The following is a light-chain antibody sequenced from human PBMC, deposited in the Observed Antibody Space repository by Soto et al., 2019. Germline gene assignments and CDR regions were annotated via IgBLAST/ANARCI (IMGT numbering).Light chain of an antibody. CDR2: DDD. CDR1: SSNIGGNS. CDR3: GSWDSSLSAYV. J-gene: IGLJ1*01. V-gene: IGLV1-51*01. Sequence: QSALTQPPSVSAAPRQKVTISCSGSSSNIGGNSVSWYQQLPGTAPKLLIYDDDKRPSGIPDRFSGSKSGTSATLGITGFQTGDEADYYCGSWDSSLSAYVLATGTKVTVL.